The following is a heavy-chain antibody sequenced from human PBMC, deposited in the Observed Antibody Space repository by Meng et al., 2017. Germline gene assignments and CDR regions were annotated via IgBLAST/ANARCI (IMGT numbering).Heavy chain of an antibody. CDR1: GFTFSSYD. V-gene: IGHV3-13*01. Sequence: GESLKISCAASGFTFSSYDMHWVRQATGKGLEWVSAIGTAGETYYPGSVKGRFTISRENAKNALYLQMNSLSAGDTAVYYCARGSGSDDSSGYYLYSFDYWGQGTLVTVSS. J-gene: IGHJ4*02. CDR2: IGTAGET. D-gene: IGHD3-22*01. CDR3: ARGSGSDDSSGYYLYSFDY.